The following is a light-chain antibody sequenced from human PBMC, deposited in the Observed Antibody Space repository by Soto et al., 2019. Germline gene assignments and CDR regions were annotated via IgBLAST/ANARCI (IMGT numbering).Light chain of an antibody. CDR1: QSVDTM. CDR3: QQYQYWPPRT. CDR2: DAS. Sequence: VMTQSPGTLSVSPGERVTLSCRASQSVDTMLAWYQQKPGQAPRLLISDASTRATGVSARFSGSGSGTDVTLTISSLQSEDFAVYYCQQYQYWPPRTFGQGTKVDI. V-gene: IGKV3-15*01. J-gene: IGKJ1*01.